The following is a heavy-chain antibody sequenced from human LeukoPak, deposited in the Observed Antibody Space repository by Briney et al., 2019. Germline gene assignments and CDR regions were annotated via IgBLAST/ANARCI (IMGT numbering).Heavy chain of an antibody. Sequence: GASVKVSCKASGYTFTSYYMHWVRQAPGQGLEWMGWINPNSGGTNYAQKFQGRVTMTTDTSTSTAYMELRSLRSDDTAVYYCARDYDFWSGYWFDPWGQGTLVTVSS. CDR2: INPNSGGT. J-gene: IGHJ5*02. V-gene: IGHV1-2*02. CDR1: GYTFTSYY. D-gene: IGHD3-3*01. CDR3: ARDYDFWSGYWFDP.